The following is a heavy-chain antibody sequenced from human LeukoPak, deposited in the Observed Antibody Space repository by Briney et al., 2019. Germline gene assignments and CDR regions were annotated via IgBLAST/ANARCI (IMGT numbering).Heavy chain of an antibody. CDR1: GGTFSSYA. V-gene: IGHV1-69*05. J-gene: IGHJ3*02. CDR2: IIPIFGTA. Sequence: ASVKVSCKASGGTFSSYAIGWVRQAPGQGLEWMGGIIPIFGTANYAQKFQGRVTITTDESTSTAYMELSSLRSEDTAVYYCARDQENRDAFDIWGQGTMVTVSS. CDR3: ARDQENRDAFDI.